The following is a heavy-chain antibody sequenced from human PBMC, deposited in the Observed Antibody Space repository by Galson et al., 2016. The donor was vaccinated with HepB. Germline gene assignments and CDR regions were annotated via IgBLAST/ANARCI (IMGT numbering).Heavy chain of an antibody. J-gene: IGHJ4*02. V-gene: IGHV4-61*01. CDR1: GGSAIIGRHY. Sequence: SETLSLTCSVSGGSAIIGRHYWTWIRQPPGKGLEWIGYVHYRGNTKYNPSLKSRVSISVDTSNRPFSLNLTAVSAADTAIYYWARESIVGATGYFDHWGQGALVTVSP. D-gene: IGHD1-26*01. CDR3: ARESIVGATGYFDH. CDR2: VHYRGNT.